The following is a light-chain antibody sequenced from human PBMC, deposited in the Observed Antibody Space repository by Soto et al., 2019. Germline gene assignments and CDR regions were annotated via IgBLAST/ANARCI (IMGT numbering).Light chain of an antibody. CDR2: DAS. CDR1: PSVSSRR. CDR3: QQYGNSPIT. Sequence: DIVVTQSPATLSWSRGRRGTLSCGATPSVSSRRLAWYQQKHGQAPRLLMYDASRRAFGIPDRFSGSGSGTDFTITISRLQHEDFAVYYCQQYGNSPITFGQGTRLEIK. V-gene: IGKV3D-20*01. J-gene: IGKJ5*01.